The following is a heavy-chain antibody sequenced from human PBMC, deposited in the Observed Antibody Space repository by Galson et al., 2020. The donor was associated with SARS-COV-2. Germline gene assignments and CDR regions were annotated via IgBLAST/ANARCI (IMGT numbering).Heavy chain of an antibody. CDR1: GGSISSSSYY. Sequence: SETLSLTCTVSGGSISSSSYYWGWIRQPPGKGLEWIGSIYYSGSTYYNPSLKSRVTISVDTSKNQFSLKLSSVTAADTAVYYCARHPWRYRRRTPDACDIWGQGTMVTVSS. CDR2: IYYSGST. CDR3: ARHPWRYRRRTPDACDI. V-gene: IGHV4-39*01. D-gene: IGHD1-1*01. J-gene: IGHJ3*02.